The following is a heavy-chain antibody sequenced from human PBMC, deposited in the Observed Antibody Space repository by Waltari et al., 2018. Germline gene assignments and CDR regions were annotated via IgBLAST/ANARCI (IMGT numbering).Heavy chain of an antibody. CDR2: SSGSGDTI. CDR3: AREVVGSTDYLDF. V-gene: IGHV3-48*01. D-gene: IGHD1-26*01. J-gene: IGHJ4*02. Sequence: EVQLVESGGALVQPGGSVGLSCEVSGCSLNSYSMNWLRRAPGKGLEWISYSSGSGDTIIDSESLKGRFTVSRDIAKNSLYLQMNSLRAEDTGRYFCAREVVGSTDYLDFWGQGTVVTVSS. CDR1: GCSLNSYS.